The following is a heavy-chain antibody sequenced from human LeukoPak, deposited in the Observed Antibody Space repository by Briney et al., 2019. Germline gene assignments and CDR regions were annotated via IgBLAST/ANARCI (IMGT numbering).Heavy chain of an antibody. J-gene: IGHJ5*02. Sequence: PSETLSLTCTVSGGSISSYYWSWIRQPAGKGLEWIGRIYTSGSTNYNPSLKGRVTISVDKSKNQFSLKLSSVTAADTAVYYCARGAAAYWFDPWGQGTLVTVSS. CDR2: IYTSGST. V-gene: IGHV4-4*07. CDR1: GGSISSYY. CDR3: ARGAAAYWFDP. D-gene: IGHD2-2*01.